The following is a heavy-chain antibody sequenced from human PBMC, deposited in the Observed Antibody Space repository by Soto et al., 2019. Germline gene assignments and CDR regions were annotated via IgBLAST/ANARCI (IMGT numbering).Heavy chain of an antibody. CDR1: GFTFSSYW. CDR3: ARDRGWSLFDY. V-gene: IGHV3-74*01. Sequence: PGGSLGLSCAASGFTFSSYWMYWVRQAPGKGLVWVSRTNSDGSDTTYADSVKGRFTISRDNAKNTLYLQMNSLRAEDTAVYYCARDRGWSLFDYWGQGTLVTVSS. J-gene: IGHJ4*02. CDR2: TNSDGSDT. D-gene: IGHD6-19*01.